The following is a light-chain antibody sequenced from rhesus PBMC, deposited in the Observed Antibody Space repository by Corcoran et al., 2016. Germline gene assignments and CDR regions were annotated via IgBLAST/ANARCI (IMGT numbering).Light chain of an antibody. CDR3: LQHNSYPLT. CDR2: AAS. V-gene: IGKV1-28*01. J-gene: IGKJ4*01. CDR1: QGISSY. Sequence: DIQMTQSPSSLSASVGDTVTITCRASQGISSYLNWFQQKPGKAPKLLIDAASSLESGVPSRFSGSGSGTDFTLTISSLQPEDFAAYYCLQHNSYPLTFGGGTKVEIK.